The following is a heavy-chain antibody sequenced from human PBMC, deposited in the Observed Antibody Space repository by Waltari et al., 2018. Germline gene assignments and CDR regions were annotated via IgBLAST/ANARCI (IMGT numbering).Heavy chain of an antibody. J-gene: IGHJ3*02. CDR3: ARGSGIAARRGAFDI. CDR2: IFSVCST. Sequence: EVQLVETGGGLIQPGGSLRLSCAASGFTVSSNYMSWVRQAPGKGRASLSIIFSVCSTYYANSVQGRFTISRDNSKNTLYLQMNSLRAEDTAVYYCARGSGIAARRGAFDIWGQGTMVTVSS. V-gene: IGHV3-53*02. D-gene: IGHD6-6*01. CDR1: GFTVSSNY.